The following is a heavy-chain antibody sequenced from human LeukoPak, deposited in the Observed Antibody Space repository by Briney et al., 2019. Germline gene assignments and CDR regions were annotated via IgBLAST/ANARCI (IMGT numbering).Heavy chain of an antibody. Sequence: PGGSLRLSCAASGVTFSGYSMNWVRQAPGKGLEWVANIKQDGTEKLYVDSVKGRFTISRDNAKNSLYPQMNSLRAEDTAVYFCAGGSGWLVDYWGQGTRVTVSS. CDR3: AGGSGWLVDY. V-gene: IGHV3-7*01. D-gene: IGHD3-3*01. J-gene: IGHJ4*02. CDR2: IKQDGTEK. CDR1: GVTFSGYS.